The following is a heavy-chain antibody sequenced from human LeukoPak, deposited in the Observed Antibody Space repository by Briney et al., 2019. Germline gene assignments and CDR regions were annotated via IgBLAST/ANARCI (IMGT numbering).Heavy chain of an antibody. CDR2: ISSTSTYI. Sequence: GGSLRLSCAAAEFTYSTDFVNWVRQGPGKGLDWVSSISSTSTYIYYADSGKGRFTISRENAKNSLYLQMNSLSAEDTAAYYCARGLCGGDCYSDWGQGTLVTVSS. V-gene: IGHV3-21*01. J-gene: IGHJ4*02. CDR1: EFTYSTDF. D-gene: IGHD2-21*02. CDR3: ARGLCGGDCYSD.